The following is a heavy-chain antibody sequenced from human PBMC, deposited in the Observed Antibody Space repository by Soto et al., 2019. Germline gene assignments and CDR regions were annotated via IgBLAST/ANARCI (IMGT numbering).Heavy chain of an antibody. CDR1: GYTFTSYD. CDR3: ARPPYDFWSGYSGYYYGMDV. J-gene: IGHJ6*02. D-gene: IGHD3-3*01. Sequence: GASVKVSCKASGYTFTSYDINWVRQATGQGLEWMGWMNPNSGNTGYAQKFQGRDTMTRNTSISTAYMELSSLRSEDTAVYYCARPPYDFWSGYSGYYYGMDVWGQGTTVTVSS. V-gene: IGHV1-8*01. CDR2: MNPNSGNT.